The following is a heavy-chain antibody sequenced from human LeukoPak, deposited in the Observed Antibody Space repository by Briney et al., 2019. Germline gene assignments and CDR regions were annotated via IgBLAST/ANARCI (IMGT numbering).Heavy chain of an antibody. CDR1: GGSISNYY. CDR2: IYTSGST. Sequence: PSETLSLTCSVSGGSISNYYWSWIRQPAGKGLEWIGRIYTSGSTNYNPSLKSRVTMSVDTSKNQFSLKLSSLTAADTAVYYCARGGVVGPTHFDYWGQGTLVTVSS. CDR3: ARGGVVGPTHFDY. V-gene: IGHV4-4*07. J-gene: IGHJ4*02. D-gene: IGHD2-15*01.